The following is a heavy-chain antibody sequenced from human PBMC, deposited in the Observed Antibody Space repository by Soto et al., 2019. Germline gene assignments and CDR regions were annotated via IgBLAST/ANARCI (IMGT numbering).Heavy chain of an antibody. CDR2: IYYSGST. J-gene: IGHJ6*02. V-gene: IGHV4-39*01. Sequence: PSETLSLTCTVSGGSISSSSYYWGWIRQPPGKGLEWIGSIYYSGSTYYNPSLKSRVTISVDTSKNQFSLKLSSVTAADTAVYYCARITWGRDHYYGMDVWGQGTTVTVSS. CDR3: ARITWGRDHYYGMDV. D-gene: IGHD1-26*01. CDR1: GGSISSSSYY.